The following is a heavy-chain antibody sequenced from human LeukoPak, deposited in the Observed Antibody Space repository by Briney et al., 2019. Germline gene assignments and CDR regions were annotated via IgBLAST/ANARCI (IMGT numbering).Heavy chain of an antibody. CDR2: IYYSGST. CDR3: ARVASSGWYRVYYGMDV. J-gene: IGHJ6*02. V-gene: IGHV4-59*01. Sequence: PSGTLSLTCTVSGGSISSYYWSWIRQPPGKGLEWIGYIYYSGSTNYNPSLKSRVTISVDTSKNQFSLKLSSVTAADTAVYYCARVASSGWYRVYYGMDVWGQGTTVTVSS. D-gene: IGHD6-19*01. CDR1: GGSISSYY.